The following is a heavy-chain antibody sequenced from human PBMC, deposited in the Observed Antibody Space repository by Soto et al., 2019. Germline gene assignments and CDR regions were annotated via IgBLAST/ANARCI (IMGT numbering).Heavy chain of an antibody. CDR3: AHRLTPNWDSGYDMWFDP. Sequence: SGPTLVNPTQTLTLTCTFSGFSLSTSGVGVGWIRQPPGKALEWLALIYWDDDKRYSPSLKSRLTITKDTSKNQVVLTMTNMDPVDTATYYCAHRLTPNWDSGYDMWFDPWGQGTLVTVSS. CDR2: IYWDDDK. V-gene: IGHV2-5*02. D-gene: IGHD5-12*01. CDR1: GFSLSTSGVG. J-gene: IGHJ5*02.